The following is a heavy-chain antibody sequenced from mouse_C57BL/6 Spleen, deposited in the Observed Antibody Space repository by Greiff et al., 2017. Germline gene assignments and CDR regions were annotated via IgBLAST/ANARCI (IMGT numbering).Heavy chain of an antibody. J-gene: IGHJ1*03. D-gene: IGHD1-1*01. CDR3: AKKDPNYSGSSWYFDV. Sequence: EVQGVESGPGLAKPSQTLSLTCSVTGYSITSDYWNWIRKFPGNKLEYMGYISYSGSTYYNPSLKSRISITRDTSKNQYYLQLNTVTTEDTATYYCAKKDPNYSGSSWYFDVWGTGTTVTVSS. CDR2: ISYSGST. V-gene: IGHV3-8*01. CDR1: GYSITSDY.